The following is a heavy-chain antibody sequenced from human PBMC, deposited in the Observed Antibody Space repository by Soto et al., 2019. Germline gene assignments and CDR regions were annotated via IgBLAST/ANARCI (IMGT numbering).Heavy chain of an antibody. CDR1: GFTFSSYW. CDR3: ARDRIAAADPYCMDV. V-gene: IGHV3-7*01. Sequence: EVQLVESGGGLVQPGGSLRLSCAASGFTFSSYWMSWVRQAPGKGLEWVANIKQDGSEKYYVDSVKGRFTISRDNAKNSLYLQMNSLRAEDTAVYYCARDRIAAADPYCMDVWGQGNTVPVS. J-gene: IGHJ6*02. CDR2: IKQDGSEK. D-gene: IGHD6-13*01.